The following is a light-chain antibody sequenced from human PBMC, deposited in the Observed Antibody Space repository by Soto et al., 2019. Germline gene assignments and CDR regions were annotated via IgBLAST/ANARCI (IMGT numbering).Light chain of an antibody. CDR3: QQANSFPPT. CDR1: QGISSY. CDR2: AAS. J-gene: IGKJ3*01. Sequence: DIQLTQSPSFLSASVGDRDTITCRASQGISSYLAWYQQKPGKAPELLIYAASTLQSGVPSRFSGSGSGTDFTLTISSLQPEDSATYYCQQANSFPPTFGPGTKVDIK. V-gene: IGKV1-9*01.